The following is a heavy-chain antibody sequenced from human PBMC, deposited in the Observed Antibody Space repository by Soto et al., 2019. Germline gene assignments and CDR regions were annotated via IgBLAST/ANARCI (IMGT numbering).Heavy chain of an antibody. Sequence: QVQLVESGGGGVQPGASLRLSCAASGFRFSGFAMHWVRQAPGKGLEWVAVTSFDASENFYVDSVKGRFSISRDDSHNTVFLQMNGLRPEDTGIYYCARDLGGYVHLWDKSNYWGQGTLVNVSS. D-gene: IGHD5-12*01. CDR3: ARDLGGYVHLWDKSNY. CDR2: TSFDASEN. CDR1: GFRFSGFA. J-gene: IGHJ4*02. V-gene: IGHV3-30*04.